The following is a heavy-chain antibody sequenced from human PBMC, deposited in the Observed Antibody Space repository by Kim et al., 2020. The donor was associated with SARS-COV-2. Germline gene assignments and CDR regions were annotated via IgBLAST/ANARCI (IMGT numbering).Heavy chain of an antibody. J-gene: IGHJ4*02. D-gene: IGHD1-26*01. Sequence: YADSVKGRFTSSRDNSKNTLYLQMNSLRAEDTAVYYCARGGGLSGSYSGYWGQGTLVTVSS. CDR3: ARGGGLSGSYSGY. V-gene: IGHV3-33*01.